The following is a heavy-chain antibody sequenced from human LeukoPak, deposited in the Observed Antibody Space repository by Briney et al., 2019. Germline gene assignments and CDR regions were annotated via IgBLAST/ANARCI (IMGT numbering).Heavy chain of an antibody. D-gene: IGHD6-13*01. CDR3: AKDRYSSSWYENWFDP. Sequence: GGSLTLSCAASGFTFSSYAMSWVRQAPGKGLEWVSAISGSGGSTYYADTVKGRFTISRDNSKNTLYLQMNSLRAEDTAVYYCAKDRYSSSWYENWFDPWGQGTLVTVSS. V-gene: IGHV3-23*01. CDR1: GFTFSSYA. CDR2: ISGSGGST. J-gene: IGHJ5*02.